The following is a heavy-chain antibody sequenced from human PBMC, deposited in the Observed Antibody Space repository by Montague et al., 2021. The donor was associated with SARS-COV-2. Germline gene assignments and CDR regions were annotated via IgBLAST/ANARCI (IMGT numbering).Heavy chain of an antibody. V-gene: IGHV4-34*01. CDR2: INHSGST. Sequence: SETLSLTCVVYDGSFSGYYWTWIRQPPGKGLEWIGEINHSGSTNYNPSLKSRVTISVDTSKNQFSLKLRSVTAADTAVYYCARGQPPRITFGGIISYGLDVWGQGTTVTVSS. D-gene: IGHD3-16*02. J-gene: IGHJ6*02. CDR1: DGSFSGYY. CDR3: ARGQPPRITFGGIISYGLDV.